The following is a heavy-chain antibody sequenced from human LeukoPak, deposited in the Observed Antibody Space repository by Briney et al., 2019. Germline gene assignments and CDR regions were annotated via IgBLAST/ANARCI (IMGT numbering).Heavy chain of an antibody. D-gene: IGHD3-16*01. J-gene: IGHJ3*02. CDR2: IKSDGSST. Sequence: QPGGSLRLSCAASGFTFSSYWMHWVRQTPGKGLVWVSRIKSDGSSTSDADSVKGRFTISRDNAKNTLYLQMNSLRAEDTAVYYCARRGAASDAFDIWGQGTMVTVSS. CDR3: ARRGAASDAFDI. CDR1: GFTFSSYW. V-gene: IGHV3-74*01.